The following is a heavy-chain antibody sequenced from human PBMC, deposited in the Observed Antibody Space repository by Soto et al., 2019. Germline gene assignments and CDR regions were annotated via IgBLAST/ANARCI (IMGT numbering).Heavy chain of an antibody. CDR1: GGSFSGYY. D-gene: IGHD3-9*01. CDR2: INHSGST. Sequence: SETLSLTCAVYGGSFSGYYWSWIRQPPGKGLEWIGEINHSGSTNYNPSLKSRVTISVDTSKNQFSLKLSSVTAADTAVYYCARAPIYYDILTGYYKGYYYYGMDVWGQGTTVTVSS. V-gene: IGHV4-34*01. J-gene: IGHJ6*02. CDR3: ARAPIYYDILTGYYKGYYYYGMDV.